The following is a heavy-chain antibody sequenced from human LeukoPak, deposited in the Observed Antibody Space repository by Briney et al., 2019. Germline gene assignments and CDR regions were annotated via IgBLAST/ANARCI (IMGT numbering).Heavy chain of an antibody. D-gene: IGHD1-26*01. V-gene: IGHV5-51*01. J-gene: IGHJ4*02. CDR2: IYPGDSDT. CDR1: GYSFANYW. CDR3: ARQRSGSYHDC. Sequence: GESLKISCKGSGYSFANYWIGWVRQMPGKGLEYMGIIYPGDSDTRYSPSFQGQVTMSADKPISTAYLQWNSLRASDTGMYYCARQRSGSYHDCWGQGTLVTVSS.